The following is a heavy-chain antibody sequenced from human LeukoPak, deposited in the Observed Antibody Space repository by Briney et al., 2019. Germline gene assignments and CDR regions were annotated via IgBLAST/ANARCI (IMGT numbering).Heavy chain of an antibody. CDR2: ISGYNGNT. CDR1: GYTFTSYG. CDR3: ARGDTSGWRTPNNDY. D-gene: IGHD6-19*01. J-gene: IGHJ4*02. V-gene: IGHV1-18*01. Sequence: ASVKVSCKASGYTFTSYGISWVRQAPGKGLEWMGWISGYNGNTNYAQKLQGRVTMTTDTSTSTVYMELRSLRSDDTAVYYCARGDTSGWRTPNNDYWGQGTLVTVSS.